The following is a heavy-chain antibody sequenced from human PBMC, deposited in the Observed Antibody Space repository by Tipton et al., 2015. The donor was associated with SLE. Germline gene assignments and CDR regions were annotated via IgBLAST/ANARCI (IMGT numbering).Heavy chain of an antibody. J-gene: IGHJ5*02. Sequence: TLSLTCTVSGGSVSSGSYYWSWIRQPPGKGLEWIGYIYYSGSTNYNPSLKSRVTISVDTSKNQFSLKLSSVTAADTAVYYCARDFIAAAGTPSFDPWGQGTLVTVSS. CDR3: ARDFIAAAGTPSFDP. CDR2: IYYSGST. D-gene: IGHD6-13*01. CDR1: GGSVSSGSYY. V-gene: IGHV4-61*01.